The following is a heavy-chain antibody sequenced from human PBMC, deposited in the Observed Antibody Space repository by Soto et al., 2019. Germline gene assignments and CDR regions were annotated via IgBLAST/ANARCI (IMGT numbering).Heavy chain of an antibody. V-gene: IGHV1-2*04. CDR2: INPNSGGT. CDR1: GYTFTGYY. CDR3: ARGLGDILTGYPMAYDAFDI. Sequence: ASVKLSCKASGYTFTGYYMHWVRQAPGQGLEWMGWINPNSGGTNYAQKFQGWVTMTRDTSISTAYMELSRLRSDDTAVYYCARGLGDILTGYPMAYDAFDIWGQGTMVTVSS. D-gene: IGHD3-9*01. J-gene: IGHJ3*02.